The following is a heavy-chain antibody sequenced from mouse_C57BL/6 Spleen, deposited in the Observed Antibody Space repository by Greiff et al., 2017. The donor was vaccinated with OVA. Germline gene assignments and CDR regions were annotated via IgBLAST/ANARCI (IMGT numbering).Heavy chain of an antibody. J-gene: IGHJ4*01. Sequence: VQLKESGPELVKPGASVKISCKASGYSFTGYYINWVKQSPEKSLEWIGEINPSTGGTTYNQKFKAKATLTVDKSSSTAYMQLKSLTSEDSAVYYCARGAQGYAMDYWGQGTSVTVSS. V-gene: IGHV1-42*01. D-gene: IGHD3-2*02. CDR3: ARGAQGYAMDY. CDR2: INPSTGGT. CDR1: GYSFTGYY.